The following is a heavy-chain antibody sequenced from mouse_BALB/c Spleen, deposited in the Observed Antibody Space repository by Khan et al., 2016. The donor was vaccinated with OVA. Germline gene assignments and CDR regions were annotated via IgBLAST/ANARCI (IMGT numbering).Heavy chain of an antibody. V-gene: IGHV5-6*01. CDR1: GFTFSTYG. CDR3: ARHWVGIMDY. CDR2: ISSAGTYT. D-gene: IGHD1-1*01. J-gene: IGHJ4*01. Sequence: EVQLVESGGDLVKPGGSLKLSRAASGFTFSTYGMSWVRQTPDKRLEWVATISSAGTYTYYPDSVKGRFTISSDNAKKTLYLQMNSLRSEDTAMYYCARHWVGIMDYWGQGTSLTVSS.